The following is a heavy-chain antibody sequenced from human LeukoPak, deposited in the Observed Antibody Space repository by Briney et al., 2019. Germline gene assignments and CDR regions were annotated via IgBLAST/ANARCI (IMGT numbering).Heavy chain of an antibody. D-gene: IGHD2-8*01. CDR3: ARGIGIGTVLMVHGDMDV. V-gene: IGHV7-4-1*02. Sequence: ASVKVSCKASGYTFTKYGVYWVRQAPGQGLEWMGWINTDTGNPTYAQGFTGRFVFSLDTSVSTTYLQISSLKPEDTAVYYCARGIGIGTVLMVHGDMDVWGKGTTVTVSS. J-gene: IGHJ6*03. CDR2: INTDTGNP. CDR1: GYTFTKYG.